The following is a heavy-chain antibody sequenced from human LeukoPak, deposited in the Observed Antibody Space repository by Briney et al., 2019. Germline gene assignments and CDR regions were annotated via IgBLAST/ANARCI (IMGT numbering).Heavy chain of an antibody. J-gene: IGHJ6*02. D-gene: IGHD3-3*01. CDR2: ISYDGSNK. Sequence: PGRSLRLSCAASGFTFSRYGMHWVRQAPGKGLEWVAVISYDGSNKYYEDSVEGRITISRDNSKNTLYLQMNSLRAEDTAVYYCAKSFWSGYSVNYYYYGMDVWGQGTTVTVSS. CDR1: GFTFSRYG. V-gene: IGHV3-30*18. CDR3: AKSFWSGYSVNYYYYGMDV.